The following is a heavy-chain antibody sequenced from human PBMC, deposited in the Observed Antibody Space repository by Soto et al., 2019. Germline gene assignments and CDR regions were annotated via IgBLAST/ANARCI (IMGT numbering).Heavy chain of an antibody. Sequence: QVQLVQSGAEVKKPGASVKVSCKASGYTFTSYDINWVRQATGQGLEWMGWMNPNSGNTGYAQKFQGRVTMTRNNSISTAYMGLGSLRSDDTAVYYCARVVVVVAAAYYYMDDWGKGTTVTVSS. V-gene: IGHV1-8*01. CDR1: GYTFTSYD. CDR3: ARVVVVVAAAYYYMDD. D-gene: IGHD2-15*01. CDR2: MNPNSGNT. J-gene: IGHJ6*03.